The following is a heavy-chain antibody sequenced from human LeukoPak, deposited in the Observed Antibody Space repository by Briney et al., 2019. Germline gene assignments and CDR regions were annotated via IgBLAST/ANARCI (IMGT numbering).Heavy chain of an antibody. CDR3: ARDYTSAEWLGFAFDV. CDR1: VYTFTHYA. CDR2: INPFNWNT. V-gene: IGHV1-18*01. Sequence: ASVKVSCKASVYTFTHYAISWVRQAPGQGLEWMGWINPFNWNTNDAERFQGRVIMTTDTSTRTAYMELRSLRSDDTAVYYCARDYTSAEWLGFAFDVWGQGTMISVSP. J-gene: IGHJ3*01. D-gene: IGHD6-19*01.